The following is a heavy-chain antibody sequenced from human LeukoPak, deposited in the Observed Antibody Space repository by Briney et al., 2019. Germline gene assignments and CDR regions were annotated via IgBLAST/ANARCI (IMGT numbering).Heavy chain of an antibody. CDR3: AKGRGYNYGYIFGYFDY. D-gene: IGHD5-18*01. CDR1: GFTFSTYS. Sequence: GGSLRLSCEASGFTFSTYSMNWVRQAPGKGLEWVSGISWNSGNIDYADSVKGRFTISRDNAKNSLYLQMNSLRAEDTALYYCAKGRGYNYGYIFGYFDYWGQGTLVTVSS. V-gene: IGHV3-9*01. J-gene: IGHJ4*02. CDR2: ISWNSGNI.